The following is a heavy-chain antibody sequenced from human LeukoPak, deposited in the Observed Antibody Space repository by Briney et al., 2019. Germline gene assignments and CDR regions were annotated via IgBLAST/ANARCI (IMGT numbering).Heavy chain of an antibody. D-gene: IGHD3-10*02. CDR1: GGSFSGYH. V-gene: IGHV4-34*01. CDR2: INHSGST. J-gene: IGHJ4*02. Sequence: PSETLSLTCAVYGGSFSGYHWSWIRQPPGKGLEWIGEINHSGSTNYNPSLKSRVTISVDTSKNQFSLKLSSVTAADTAVYYCAISPQRGRAMFYWGQGTLVTVSS. CDR3: AISPQRGRAMFY.